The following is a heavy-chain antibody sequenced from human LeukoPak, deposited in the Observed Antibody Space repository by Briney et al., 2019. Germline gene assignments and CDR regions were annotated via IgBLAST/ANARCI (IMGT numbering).Heavy chain of an antibody. CDR3: AGRYSFDAFDI. V-gene: IGHV4-34*01. J-gene: IGHJ3*02. Sequence: SETLSLTCAVYGASFSGYYWSWIRQPPGKGLEWIGEINHSGSTNYNPSLKSRVTISVDTSKNQFSLKLSSVTAADTAVYYCAGRYSFDAFDIWGQGTMVTVSS. CDR2: INHSGST. CDR1: GASFSGYY. D-gene: IGHD5-18*01.